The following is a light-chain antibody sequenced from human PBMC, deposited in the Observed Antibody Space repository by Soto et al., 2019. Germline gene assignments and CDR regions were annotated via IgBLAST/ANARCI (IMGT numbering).Light chain of an antibody. V-gene: IGKV4-1*01. J-gene: IGKJ2*01. CDR1: QSVLYSSNNKNY. CDR2: WAS. CDR3: QQYYSTPYT. Sequence: DIVMTQSPDSLAVSLGERATINCKSSQSVLYSSNNKNYLAWYQQKPGQPPKLLVYWASTRESGVPDRFSGSGCGTDFTLTISSLKAEDEAVYSCQQYYSTPYTFGPGTKLEIK.